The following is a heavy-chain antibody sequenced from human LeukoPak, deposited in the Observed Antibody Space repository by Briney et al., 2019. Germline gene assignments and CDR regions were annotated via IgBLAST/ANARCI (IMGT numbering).Heavy chain of an antibody. CDR1: GFTLDDYA. V-gene: IGHV3-9*01. CDR3: AKDGRIAAAGYFDY. Sequence: PGRSLRLSCAASGFTLDDYAMHWVRQAPGKGLEWVSGISWNSGSIGYADSVKGRFTISRDNAKNSLYLQMNSLRAEDTALYYCAKDGRIAAAGYFDYWGQGTLVTVSS. CDR2: ISWNSGSI. J-gene: IGHJ4*02. D-gene: IGHD6-13*01.